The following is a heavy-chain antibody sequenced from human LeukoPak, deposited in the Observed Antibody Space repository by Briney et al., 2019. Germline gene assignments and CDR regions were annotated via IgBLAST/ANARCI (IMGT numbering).Heavy chain of an antibody. CDR3: ARVGVFAGENWFDP. D-gene: IGHD3-16*01. CDR1: GYTFTGYY. CDR2: IIPIFGTA. J-gene: IGHJ5*02. Sequence: SVKVSCKASGYTFTGYYMHWVRQAPGQGLEWMGGIIPIFGTANYAQKFQGRVTITADESTSTAYMELSSLRSEDTAVYYCARVGVFAGENWFDPWGQGTLVTVSS. V-gene: IGHV1-69*13.